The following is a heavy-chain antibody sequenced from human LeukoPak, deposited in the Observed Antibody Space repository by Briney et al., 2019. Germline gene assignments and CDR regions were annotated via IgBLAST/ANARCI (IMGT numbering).Heavy chain of an antibody. D-gene: IGHD3-22*01. CDR2: IYYSGST. Sequence: SETLSLTCTVSGGSIRRSSYYWGWIRQPPGKGLEWIGSIYYSGSTYYNPSLKSRVTISVDTSKNQFSLKLSSVTAADTAVYYCARGESAGYDSSGYYRQYYFDYWGQGTLVTVSS. V-gene: IGHV4-39*07. CDR1: GGSIRRSSYY. CDR3: ARGESAGYDSSGYYRQYYFDY. J-gene: IGHJ4*02.